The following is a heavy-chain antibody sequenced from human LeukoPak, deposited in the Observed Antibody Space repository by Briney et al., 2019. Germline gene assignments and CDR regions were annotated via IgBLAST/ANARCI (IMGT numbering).Heavy chain of an antibody. CDR3: ARERRTSPRRGYPYDFWSGYPDY. V-gene: IGHV4-39*07. CDR1: GGSISSGDYY. Sequence: SETLSLTCTVSGGSISSGDYYWSWIRQPPGKGLEWIGEINHSGSTNYNPSLKSRVTISVDTSKNQFSLKLSSVTAADTAVYYCARERRTSPRRGYPYDFWSGYPDYWGQGTLVTVSS. J-gene: IGHJ4*02. CDR2: INHSGST. D-gene: IGHD3-3*01.